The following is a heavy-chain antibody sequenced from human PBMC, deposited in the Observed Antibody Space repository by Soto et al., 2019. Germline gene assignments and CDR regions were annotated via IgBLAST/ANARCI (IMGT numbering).Heavy chain of an antibody. CDR3: ARAIAAAGDNDY. CDR2: INPNSGGT. V-gene: IGHV1-2*02. CDR1: GYTFTGYY. Sequence: ASVKVSCKASGYTFTGYYMHWVRQAPGQGLEWMGWINPNSGGTNYAQKFQGRVTMTRDTSISTAYMELSRLRSDDTAVYYCARAIAAAGDNDYWGQRTLVTVSS. J-gene: IGHJ4*02. D-gene: IGHD6-13*01.